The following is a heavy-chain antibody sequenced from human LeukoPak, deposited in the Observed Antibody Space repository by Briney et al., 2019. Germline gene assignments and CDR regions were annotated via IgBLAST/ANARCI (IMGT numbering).Heavy chain of an antibody. CDR3: ARVMIVVVPAALEGWFDP. CDR1: GGTFSSYA. CDR2: IIPIFGTA. D-gene: IGHD2-2*01. Sequence: GSSVKVSCKASGGTFSSYAISWVRQAPGQGLEWMGGIIPIFGTANYAQKFQGRVTITADKSTSTAYMELSSLRSEDTAVYYCARVMIVVVPAALEGWFDPWGQGTLVTVSS. V-gene: IGHV1-69*06. J-gene: IGHJ5*02.